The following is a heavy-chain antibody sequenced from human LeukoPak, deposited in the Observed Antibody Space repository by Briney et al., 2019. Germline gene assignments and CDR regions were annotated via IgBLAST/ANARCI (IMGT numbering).Heavy chain of an antibody. D-gene: IGHD1-1*01. CDR1: GFTFSSYE. CDR3: ARDNTRGTFDY. CDR2: ISSSGSTI. J-gene: IGHJ4*02. V-gene: IGHV3-48*03. Sequence: GGSPRLSCAASGFTFSSYEMNWVRQAPGKGLEWVSYISSSGSTIYYADSVKGRFTIPRDNAKNSLYLQMNSLRAEDTAVYYCARDNTRGTFDYWGQGTLVTVSS.